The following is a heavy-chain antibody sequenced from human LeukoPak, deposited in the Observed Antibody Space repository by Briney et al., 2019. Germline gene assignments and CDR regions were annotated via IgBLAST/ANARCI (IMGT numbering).Heavy chain of an antibody. CDR2: ISGLSSYT. D-gene: IGHD3-16*01. V-gene: IGHV3-21*01. J-gene: IGHJ4*02. CDR3: GRAFPPLRTSSAGDL. Sequence: GGSLRLSCSASGFTFSDYDMNWVRQAPGKGLEWVSSISGLSSYTYYGESVKGRFSISRDNAKNSLYLQMNSPGAEDTATYYCGRAFPPLRTSSAGDLWGQGILVTVSS. CDR1: GFTFSDYD.